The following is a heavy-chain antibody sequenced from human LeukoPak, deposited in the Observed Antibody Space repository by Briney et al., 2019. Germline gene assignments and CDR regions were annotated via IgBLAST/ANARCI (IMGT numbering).Heavy chain of an antibody. Sequence: GGSLRLSCVGSGLIYGDCWMSLVRQAAGKGLEWVANRKQDGSERYYVDSVNGGFTISRDNAENSVYLQMTRLRADDTAVYYCARDRRLHYYDSSGPLGYDYHSMDVWGQGTTVIVSS. D-gene: IGHD3-22*01. CDR2: RKQDGSER. J-gene: IGHJ6*02. CDR1: GLIYGDCW. CDR3: ARDRRLHYYDSSGPLGYDYHSMDV. V-gene: IGHV3-7*01.